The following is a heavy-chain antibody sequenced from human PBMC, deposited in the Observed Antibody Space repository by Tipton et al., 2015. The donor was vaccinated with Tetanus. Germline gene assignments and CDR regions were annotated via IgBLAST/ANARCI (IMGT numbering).Heavy chain of an antibody. CDR1: GGSISRGAYS. CDR2: IYDSGTT. Sequence: TLSLTCALSGGSISRGAYSWSWIRQPPGKGLGWIGYIYDSGTTYSNPSLKSRVTISADTSKRQVSLKLNSVTAADTAVYYCAAAVVRWFDPWGQGTLVTVSS. J-gene: IGHJ5*02. V-gene: IGHV4-30-2*01. CDR3: AAAVVRWFDP. D-gene: IGHD6-13*01.